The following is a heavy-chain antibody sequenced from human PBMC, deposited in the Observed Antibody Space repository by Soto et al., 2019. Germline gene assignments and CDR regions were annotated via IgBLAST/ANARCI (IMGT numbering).Heavy chain of an antibody. CDR2: ISHDGSNE. D-gene: IGHD2-21*02. J-gene: IGHJ4*02. CDR1: GFTFTSHG. CDR3: GKGGGANCGPDCYPDY. Sequence: QVQLVESGGGVVQPGRSLRLSCAASGFTFTSHGMHWVRQAPGKGLEWAAIISHDGSNEYYPDSVKGRFIISRDNSKKPLYRQMNSLRVEDTAGYYCGKGGGANCGPDCYPDYWGQGTLVTVPS. V-gene: IGHV3-30*18.